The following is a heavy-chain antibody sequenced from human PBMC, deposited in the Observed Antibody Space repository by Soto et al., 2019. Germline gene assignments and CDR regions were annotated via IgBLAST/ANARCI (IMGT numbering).Heavy chain of an antibody. D-gene: IGHD5-18*01. V-gene: IGHV3-30*03. Sequence: PGGSLRLSCAASGFTFSSYGMHWVRQAPGKGLEWVAVISYDGSNKYYADSVKGRFTISRDNSKNTLYLQMNSLRAEDTAVYYCARDRGYSYGLEGMDVWGQGTTVTVSS. CDR2: ISYDGSNK. CDR1: GFTFSSYG. J-gene: IGHJ6*02. CDR3: ARDRGYSYGLEGMDV.